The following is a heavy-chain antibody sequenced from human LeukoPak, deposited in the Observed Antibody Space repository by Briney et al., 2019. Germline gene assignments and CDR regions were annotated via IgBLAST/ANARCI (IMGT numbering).Heavy chain of an antibody. CDR1: GGSMTSYS. D-gene: IGHD6-13*01. V-gene: IGHV4-4*07. Sequence: SETLSLTCTVSGGSMTSYSWSWIRQPAGKGPEWIGRIYSSGNTNYNPSLRSRVTMSVDTSKNQFTLKLNSVTAADTAVYYCACGVAAAGWLYFDYWGQGSPVTVSS. J-gene: IGHJ4*02. CDR2: IYSSGNT. CDR3: ACGVAAAGWLYFDY.